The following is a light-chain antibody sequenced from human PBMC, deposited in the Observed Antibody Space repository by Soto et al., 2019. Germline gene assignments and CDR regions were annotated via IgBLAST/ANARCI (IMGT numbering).Light chain of an antibody. V-gene: IGKV3-20*01. CDR1: QSVSSNY. CDR2: GAS. Sequence: EIVLTQSPGTLSLSPGERASLSCRASQSVSSNYLAWFQHKPGQAARLLIYGASSRATGIPDRLSGSGSGRDFTLTISSLKPEDFAVYYCQQYCTSPFTFGQGTKLEIK. J-gene: IGKJ2*01. CDR3: QQYCTSPFT.